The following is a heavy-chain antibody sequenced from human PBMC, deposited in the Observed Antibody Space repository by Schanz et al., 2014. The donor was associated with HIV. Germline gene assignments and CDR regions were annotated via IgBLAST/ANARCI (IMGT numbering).Heavy chain of an antibody. CDR2: VRHTGGT. Sequence: QVQLQHWGAGLLKPSETLNLTCAVYGGSFRGYYWTWIRQFPGVGLEWIGGVRHTGGTNYNPSLKSRVTMSMDTSKNQFSLKLNSVTAADTAVYFCARGDFGGNSVDYWGHGNLVTVSA. V-gene: IGHV4-34*01. CDR1: GGSFRGYY. D-gene: IGHD2-21*02. CDR3: ARGDFGGNSVDY. J-gene: IGHJ4*01.